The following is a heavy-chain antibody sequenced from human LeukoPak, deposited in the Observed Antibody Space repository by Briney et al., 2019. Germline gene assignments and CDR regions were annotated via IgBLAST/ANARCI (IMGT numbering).Heavy chain of an antibody. Sequence: PSETLSLTRAVSGGSISSSNWWSWVRQTPGGGLEWIGEVYHTGITNYNPSLKSRVAISADKSRNQFSLNLNSVTAADTAVYYCGRLVTYSTSDDFWGQGTLVTVSS. CDR1: GGSISSSNW. D-gene: IGHD6-6*01. V-gene: IGHV4-4*02. CDR3: GRLVTYSTSDDF. J-gene: IGHJ4*02. CDR2: VYHTGIT.